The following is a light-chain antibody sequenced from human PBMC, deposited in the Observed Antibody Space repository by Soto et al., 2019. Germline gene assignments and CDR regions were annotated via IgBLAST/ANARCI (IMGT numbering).Light chain of an antibody. V-gene: IGLV2-14*01. CDR3: TSYASSSIVV. Sequence: QSALTQPASVSGSPGQSITISCTGTSSDVGGYNYVSWYQQHPGKAPKLLICDVSNRPSGVSSRFSGSKSGNTASLTISGLQAEDEADYYCTSYASSSIVVFGGGTKVTVL. CDR2: DVS. J-gene: IGLJ2*01. CDR1: SSDVGGYNY.